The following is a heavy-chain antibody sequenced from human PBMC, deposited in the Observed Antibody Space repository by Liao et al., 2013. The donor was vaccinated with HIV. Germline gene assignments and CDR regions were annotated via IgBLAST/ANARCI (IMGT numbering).Heavy chain of an antibody. V-gene: IGHV4-34*01. CDR1: GGSFSDYY. D-gene: IGHD1-26*01. CDR3: ARGHSGRGALDI. J-gene: IGHJ3*02. CDR2: ASKWGRP. Sequence: QVQLQQWGAGLLKPSETLSLTCAVYGGSFSDYYWGVDPPAPTGRGVEWIGRSASKWGRPTTSRPSRVESPYQLTRPRTSSPSKLSSVTAADTAVYYCARGHSGRGALDIWGQGTMVTVSS.